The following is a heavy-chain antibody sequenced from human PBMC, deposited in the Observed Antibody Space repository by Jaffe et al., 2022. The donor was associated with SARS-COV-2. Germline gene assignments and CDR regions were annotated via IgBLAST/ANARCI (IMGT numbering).Heavy chain of an antibody. D-gene: IGHD3-22*01. V-gene: IGHV4-61*02. CDR2: IYTSGST. CDR3: ARDGDYYDSSGQGGWFDP. CDR1: GGSISSGSYY. J-gene: IGHJ5*02. Sequence: QVQLQESGPGLVKPSQTLSLTCTVSGGSISSGSYYWSWIRQPAGKGLEWIGRIYTSGSTNYNPSLKSRVTISVDTSKNQFSLKLSSVTAADTAVYYCARDGDYYDSSGQGGWFDPWGQGTLVTVSS.